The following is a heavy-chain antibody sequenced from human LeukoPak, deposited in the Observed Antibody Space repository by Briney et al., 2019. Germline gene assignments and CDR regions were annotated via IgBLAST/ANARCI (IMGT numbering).Heavy chain of an antibody. V-gene: IGHV3-21*01. Sequence: PGGSLRLSCAAPGFTFSSYSMNWVRQAPGKGLEWVSSISSSSSYIYYADSVKGRFTISIDNAKNSLYLQMNSLRAEDTAVYYCARTPTAYFDYWGQGTLVTVSS. CDR2: ISSSSSYI. CDR1: GFTFSSYS. D-gene: IGHD2-21*02. CDR3: ARTPTAYFDY. J-gene: IGHJ4*02.